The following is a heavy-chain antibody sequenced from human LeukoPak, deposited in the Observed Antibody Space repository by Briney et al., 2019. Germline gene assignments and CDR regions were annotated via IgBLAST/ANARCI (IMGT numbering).Heavy chain of an antibody. CDR1: GYTFTSYY. Sequence: ASVKVSCKASGYTFTSYYMHWVRQAPGQGLEWMGIINPSGGSTSYAQKFQGRVTMTRDTSTSTVYMELSSLRSEDTTVYYCARDRAVRNWFDPWGQGTLVTVSS. J-gene: IGHJ5*02. V-gene: IGHV1-46*01. CDR2: INPSGGST. D-gene: IGHD3-10*01. CDR3: ARDRAVRNWFDP.